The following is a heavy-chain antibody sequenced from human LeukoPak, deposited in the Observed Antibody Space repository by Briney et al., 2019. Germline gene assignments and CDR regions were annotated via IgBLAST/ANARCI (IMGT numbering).Heavy chain of an antibody. V-gene: IGHV1-3*01. D-gene: IGHD5-18*01. CDR2: INAGNGNT. J-gene: IGHJ4*02. CDR1: GYTFTSYA. Sequence: RASVKVSCKASGYTFTSYAMHWVRQAPGQRLEWMGWINAGNGNTKYSQKFQGRVTITRDTSASTAYMELSSLRSGDTAVYYCARDSVDTAMPRYWGQGTLVTVSS. CDR3: ARDSVDTAMPRY.